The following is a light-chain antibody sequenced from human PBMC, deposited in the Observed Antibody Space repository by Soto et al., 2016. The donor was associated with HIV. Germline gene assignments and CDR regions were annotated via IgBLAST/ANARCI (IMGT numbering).Light chain of an antibody. Sequence: SYVVTQPPSVSVAPGKTASITCGGDNVGSQSVHWHQQRPGQAPVMVIFDDSDRPSGIPDRFSGSKSGNTATLSINRVEAGDEADYYCQVWDRSSDHVVFGGGTKLYRP. J-gene: IGLJ2*01. CDR3: QVWDRSSDHVV. CDR1: NVGSQS. CDR2: DDS. V-gene: IGLV3-21*04.